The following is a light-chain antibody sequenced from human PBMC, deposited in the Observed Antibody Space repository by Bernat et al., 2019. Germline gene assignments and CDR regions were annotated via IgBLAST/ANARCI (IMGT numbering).Light chain of an antibody. CDR1: SSDVGSYNL. CDR2: EVS. CDR3: CSYAGSSTSYVV. V-gene: IGLV2-23*02. J-gene: IGLJ2*01. Sequence: SALTQPASVSGSPGQSITISCTGTSSDVGSYNLVSWHQQHPGKAPKLMIYEVSKRPSGVSNRFSGSKSGNTASLTISGLQAEDEADYYCCSYAGSSTSYVVFGGGTKLTVL.